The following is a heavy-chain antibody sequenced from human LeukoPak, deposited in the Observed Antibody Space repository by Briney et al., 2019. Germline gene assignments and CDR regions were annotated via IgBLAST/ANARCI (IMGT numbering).Heavy chain of an antibody. D-gene: IGHD6-13*01. CDR2: INRSGST. CDR3: ARARPYGSSGNYYYYMDV. V-gene: IGHV4-34*01. J-gene: IGHJ6*03. CDR1: GGSFSGYY. Sequence: SETLSLTCAVSGGSFSGYYLSWVRQPPGKGLEWMGDINRSGSTNYNPSLTSRVTITVGTYNTQYSLKLHSVTATAAAVADCARARPYGSSGNYYYYMDVWGKGTTVTVSS.